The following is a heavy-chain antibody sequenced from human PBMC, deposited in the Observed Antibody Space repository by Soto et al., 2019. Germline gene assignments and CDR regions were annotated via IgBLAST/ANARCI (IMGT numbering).Heavy chain of an antibody. CDR3: ARGFLDDYGDLNAPSDY. V-gene: IGHV3-21*01. J-gene: IGHJ4*02. D-gene: IGHD4-17*01. CDR2: ISSSSSFI. CDR1: GFTFSSYS. Sequence: EVQLVESGGGLVKPGGSLRLSCAASGFTFSSYSMNWVRQAPGKGLEWVSSISSSSSFIYYADSVKGRFTISRDNAKNSLYLQMNSLRAEDTAVYYCARGFLDDYGDLNAPSDYWGQGTLVTVSS.